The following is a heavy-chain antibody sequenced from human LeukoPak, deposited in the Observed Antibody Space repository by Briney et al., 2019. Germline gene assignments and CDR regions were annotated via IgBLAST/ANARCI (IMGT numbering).Heavy chain of an antibody. J-gene: IGHJ5*02. CDR2: INPDSGHI. CDR3: ARKWGTGRAVDPLFPTFFDP. Sequence: ASVKVSCKAFGTTFSNYLFHWVRQAPGQGLEWMGWINPDSGHINYAQKFQGRITMTRDTSVNTAYMEMNNLTSDDTAIYYCARKWGTGRAVDPLFPTFFDPWGQGTQVTVSA. V-gene: IGHV1-2*02. D-gene: IGHD1-26*01. CDR1: GTTFSNYL.